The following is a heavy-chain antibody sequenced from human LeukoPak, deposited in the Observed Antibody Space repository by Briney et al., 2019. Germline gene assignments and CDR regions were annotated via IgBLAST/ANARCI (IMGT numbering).Heavy chain of an antibody. CDR3: ARNWNYFDY. V-gene: IGHV4-34*01. D-gene: IGHD1-1*01. J-gene: IGHJ4*02. CDR2: INHSGNT. CDR1: GGSFSGYY. Sequence: PSETLSLTCAVYGGSFSGYYWSWIRQPPGKGLEWIGEINHSGNTNYNPSLKSRVTISVDTSKNQFSLKLSSVTAADTAVYYCARNWNYFDYWGQGTLVTVSS.